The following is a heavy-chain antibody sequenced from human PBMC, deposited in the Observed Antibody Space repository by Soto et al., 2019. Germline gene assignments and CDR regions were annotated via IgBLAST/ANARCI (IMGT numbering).Heavy chain of an antibody. CDR3: ARDNPSGYGDY. CDR1: GFTFSSYS. J-gene: IGHJ4*02. CDR2: ISSSGNTI. V-gene: IGHV3-48*01. D-gene: IGHD5-12*01. Sequence: EVQLVESGGGLVQPGGSLRISCAASGFTFSSYSMNWVRQAPGKGLEWVSYISSSGNTIYYADSVKVRFTISRDNAKNSLYLPMNSLRAEDTAVYYCARDNPSGYGDYWGQGTLVTVSS.